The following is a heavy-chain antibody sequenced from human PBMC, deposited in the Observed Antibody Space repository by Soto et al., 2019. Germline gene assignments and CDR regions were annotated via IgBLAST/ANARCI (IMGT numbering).Heavy chain of an antibody. D-gene: IGHD7-27*01. V-gene: IGHV3-23*01. CDR2: ISSSGGST. Sequence: EVQLLESGGGLVQPGGSLRLPCAASGFTFSSYTMSWVRQGPGKGPEWVSGISSSGGSTVYADSVKGRFTISRDNFKNTLYLQMNSLRAEDTAVYYCAKGWGDYWGQGTPVTVSS. CDR1: GFTFSSYT. CDR3: AKGWGDY. J-gene: IGHJ4*02.